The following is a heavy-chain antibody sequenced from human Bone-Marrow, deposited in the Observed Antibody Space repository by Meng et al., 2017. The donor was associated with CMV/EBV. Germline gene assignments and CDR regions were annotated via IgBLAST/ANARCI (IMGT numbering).Heavy chain of an antibody. CDR1: GGSISSSSYY. D-gene: IGHD3-10*01. CDR3: ARDITMVREPNYYYYGMDV. CDR2: IYYSGST. V-gene: IGHV4-39*07. J-gene: IGHJ6*02. Sequence: SETLSLTCTVSGGSISSSSYYWGWIRQPPGKGLEWIGSIYYSGSTYYNPSLKSRVTISVDTSKNQFSLKLSSVTAADTAVYYCARDITMVREPNYYYYGMDVWGQGTTVTVSS.